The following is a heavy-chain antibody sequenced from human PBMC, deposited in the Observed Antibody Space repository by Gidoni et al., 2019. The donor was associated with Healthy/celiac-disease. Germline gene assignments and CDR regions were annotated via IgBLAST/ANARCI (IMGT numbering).Heavy chain of an antibody. J-gene: IGHJ4*02. Sequence: QLQLHESGPGLVKPSETLSLPCTVSGGSISSSSYYWGWIRQPPGKGLEWIGSIYYSGSTYYNPSLKSRVTISVDTSKNQFSLKLSSVTAADTAVYYCARYYYGSGTHDYWGQGTLVTVSS. CDR2: IYYSGST. D-gene: IGHD3-10*01. CDR1: GGSISSSSYY. V-gene: IGHV4-39*01. CDR3: ARYYYGSGTHDY.